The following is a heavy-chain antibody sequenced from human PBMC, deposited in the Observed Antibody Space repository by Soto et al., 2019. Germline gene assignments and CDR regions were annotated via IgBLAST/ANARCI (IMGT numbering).Heavy chain of an antibody. V-gene: IGHV4-59*01. Sequence: SETLSLTCTVSGGSISSYYWSWIRQPPGKGLEWIGYIYYSGSTNYNPSLKSRVTISVDTSKNQFSLKLSSVTAADTAVYYCARVGVSSSWYRASYYYMDVWGKGTTVTV. CDR1: GGSISSYY. D-gene: IGHD6-13*01. CDR3: ARVGVSSSWYRASYYYMDV. J-gene: IGHJ6*03. CDR2: IYYSGST.